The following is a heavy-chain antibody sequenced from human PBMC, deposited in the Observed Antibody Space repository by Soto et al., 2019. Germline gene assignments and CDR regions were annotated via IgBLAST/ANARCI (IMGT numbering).Heavy chain of an antibody. CDR2: IRSKAYGGTT. V-gene: IGHV3-49*04. D-gene: IGHD6-13*01. CDR3: TRVLAAGTFDY. CDR1: GFTFGDYA. J-gene: IGHJ4*02. Sequence: GGSLRLSCTASGFTFGDYAMSWARQAPGKGLEWVGFIRSKAYGGTTEYAASVKGRFTISRDDSKSIAYLQMNSLKTEDTAVYYCTRVLAAGTFDYWGQGTLVTVSS.